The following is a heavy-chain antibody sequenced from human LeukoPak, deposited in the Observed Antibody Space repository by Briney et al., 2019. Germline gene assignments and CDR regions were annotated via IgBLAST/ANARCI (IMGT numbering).Heavy chain of an antibody. V-gene: IGHV4-59*01. CDR1: GGSIRSYY. J-gene: IGHJ4*02. CDR3: ARDRRSGEDSNF. CDR2: IYYSGST. Sequence: RASETLSLTCTVSGGSIRSYYWSWFRQPPGKGLEWIGYIYYSGSTNYNPSLKSRVTISVDTSKNQFYLKLSSVTAADTAVYYCARDRRSGEDSNFWGQGTLVTVSS. D-gene: IGHD2-15*01.